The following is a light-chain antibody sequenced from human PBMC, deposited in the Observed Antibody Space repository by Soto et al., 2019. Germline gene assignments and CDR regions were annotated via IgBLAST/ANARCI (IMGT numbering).Light chain of an antibody. V-gene: IGKV3-20*01. CDR2: RGS. J-gene: IGKJ1*01. Sequence: VLTQSPGTLSLSPGERTTLSCRASQNIRGNELAWYQQKPGQPPRLLIYRGSSRAPGIPDRFSGRGSGTEFTLPISGLEPEDFAVYYCQDYGTSAPWTFGQGTRVEIK. CDR1: QNIRGNE. CDR3: QDYGTSAPWT.